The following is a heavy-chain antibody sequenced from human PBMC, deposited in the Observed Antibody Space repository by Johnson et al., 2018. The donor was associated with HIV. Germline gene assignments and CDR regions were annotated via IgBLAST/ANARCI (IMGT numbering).Heavy chain of an antibody. Sequence: EMQLVESGGGLVKPGWSLRLSCAASGFTVSSNYMSWVRQAPGKGLEWVANIKQDGSEKYCVDSVKGRFTISRDNAKNSLYLQMNSLRAEYTAVYYCARGGLLWFGHPADWGQGTMVTVSS. V-gene: IGHV3-7*01. D-gene: IGHD3-10*01. CDR3: ARGGLLWFGHPAD. CDR2: IKQDGSEK. CDR1: GFTVSSNY. J-gene: IGHJ3*01.